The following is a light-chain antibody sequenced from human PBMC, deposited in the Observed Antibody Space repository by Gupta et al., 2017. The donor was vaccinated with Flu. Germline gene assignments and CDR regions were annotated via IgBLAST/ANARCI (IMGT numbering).Light chain of an antibody. CDR3: QHNYGTPLT. Sequence: IQLPPSPSSLSASVGDRLTITCRASQSIGDYLSWYQHRPGKAPKLLIYGASSLQSGVPSRFSGSGSGTDFTLTISSLLPEDVATYYCQHNYGTPLTFGGGTKVDI. CDR2: GAS. CDR1: QSIGDY. V-gene: IGKV1-39*01. J-gene: IGKJ4*01.